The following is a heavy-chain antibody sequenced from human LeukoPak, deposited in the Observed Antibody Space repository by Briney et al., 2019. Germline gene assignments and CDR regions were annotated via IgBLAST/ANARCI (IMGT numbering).Heavy chain of an antibody. V-gene: IGHV3-23*01. CDR1: GFTFNSYA. Sequence: GGSLRLSCAASGFTFNSYAMSWVRQAPGKGLEWVSAISGSGGSTYYADSVKGRFTISRDNSKNTLYLQMNSLRAEDTAVYYCAKDRRVWGSGRSLFDYWGQGTLVTVSS. D-gene: IGHD3-10*01. J-gene: IGHJ4*02. CDR2: ISGSGGST. CDR3: AKDRRVWGSGRSLFDY.